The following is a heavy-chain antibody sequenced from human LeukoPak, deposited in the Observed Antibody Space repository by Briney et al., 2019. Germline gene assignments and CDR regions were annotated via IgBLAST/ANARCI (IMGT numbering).Heavy chain of an antibody. Sequence: GGSLRLSCAASGFTFTNSAMNWVRQAPGKGLEWVSSINDVASHIYYADSVKGRFTISRDNAKNSVSLQMNSLRAEDTAVYYCARDLDDYNGLPPFFQHWGQGTLVTVSS. J-gene: IGHJ1*01. D-gene: IGHD5-24*01. CDR3: ARDLDDYNGLPPFFQH. V-gene: IGHV3-21*04. CDR2: INDVASHI. CDR1: GFTFTNSA.